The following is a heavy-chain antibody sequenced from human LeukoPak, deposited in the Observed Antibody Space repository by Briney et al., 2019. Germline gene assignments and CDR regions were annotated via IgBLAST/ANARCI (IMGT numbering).Heavy chain of an antibody. D-gene: IGHD3-3*01. CDR1: GYTFTSYG. CDR2: ISAYNGNT. CDR3: ARIYDFWSGYFWFDP. J-gene: IGHJ5*02. Sequence: ASVKVSCKASGYTFTSYGISWVRQAPGQGLEWMGWISAYNGNTNYAQKLQGRVTMTTDTSTSPAYMELRSLRSDDTAVYYCARIYDFWSGYFWFDPWGQGTLVTVSS. V-gene: IGHV1-18*01.